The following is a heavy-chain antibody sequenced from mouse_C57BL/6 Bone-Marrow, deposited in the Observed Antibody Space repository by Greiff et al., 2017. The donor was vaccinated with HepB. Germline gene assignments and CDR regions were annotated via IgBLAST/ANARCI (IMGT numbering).Heavy chain of an antibody. V-gene: IGHV5-12*01. CDR2: ISNGGGST. CDR3: ARPTTVVAHWYFDV. Sequence: EVKVVESGGGLVQPGGSLKLSCAASGFTFSDYYMYWVRQTPEKRLEWVAYISNGGGSTYYPDTVKGRFTISRDNAKNTLYLQMSRLKSEDTAMYYCARPTTVVAHWYFDVWGTGTTVTVSS. J-gene: IGHJ1*03. D-gene: IGHD1-1*01. CDR1: GFTFSDYY.